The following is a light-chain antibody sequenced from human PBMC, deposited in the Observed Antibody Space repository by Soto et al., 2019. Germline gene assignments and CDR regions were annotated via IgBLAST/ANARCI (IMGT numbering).Light chain of an antibody. J-gene: IGKJ2*01. CDR3: QQGGSAPFT. CDR2: AAS. V-gene: IGKV1-39*01. CDR1: QSTRNN. Sequence: DIQMTPSPSSLSASVGDRVTITCRASQSTRNNLNWYQQKPGKAPNLLIYAASSLPSGVPSRFSGSGSGTDFTLTISSLQPEDYATYYCQQGGSAPFTFGQGTKLEIK.